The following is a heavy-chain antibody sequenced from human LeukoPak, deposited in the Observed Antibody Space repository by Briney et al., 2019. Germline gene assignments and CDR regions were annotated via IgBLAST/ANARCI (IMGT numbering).Heavy chain of an antibody. D-gene: IGHD2-2*01. Sequence: SETLSLTCTVSGVSISSYYWSWLRQPPGKGLEWVGYIYYSGSTNYNPPLKSRVPISVDRSSNQCSLKLSSVTAADTAVYYCARDRKYQLLAFDYWGQGTLVTVSS. V-gene: IGHV4-59*01. CDR1: GVSISSYY. CDR3: ARDRKYQLLAFDY. CDR2: IYYSGST. J-gene: IGHJ4*02.